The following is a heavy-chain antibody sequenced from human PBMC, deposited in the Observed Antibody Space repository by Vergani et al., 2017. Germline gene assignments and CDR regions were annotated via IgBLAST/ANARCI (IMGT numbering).Heavy chain of an antibody. CDR2: IIPIFGTA. Sequence: QVQLVQSGAEVKKPGSSVKVSCKASGGTFSSYAISWVRQAPGQGLEWMGGIIPIFGTANYAQKFQGRVTMTTDTSTSTAYMELRSLRSDDTAVYYCARDGGYYDSSGYYYFDAFDIWGQGTMVTVSS. CDR1: GGTFSSYA. J-gene: IGHJ3*02. V-gene: IGHV1-69*05. CDR3: ARDGGYYDSSGYYYFDAFDI. D-gene: IGHD3-22*01.